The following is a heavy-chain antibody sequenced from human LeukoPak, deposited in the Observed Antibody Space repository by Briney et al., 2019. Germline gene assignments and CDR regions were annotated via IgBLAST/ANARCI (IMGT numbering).Heavy chain of an antibody. Sequence: ASVKVSCKASGYTFTNYDINWVRQATGQGLEWMGWMNPNSGNTGYAQKFQGRVTITRHSSISTAYMELSSLRSEDTAVYYCARSPPLWFGELGFDPWGQGTLVTVSS. CDR1: GYTFTNYD. D-gene: IGHD3-10*01. CDR3: ARSPPLWFGELGFDP. J-gene: IGHJ5*02. V-gene: IGHV1-8*03. CDR2: MNPNSGNT.